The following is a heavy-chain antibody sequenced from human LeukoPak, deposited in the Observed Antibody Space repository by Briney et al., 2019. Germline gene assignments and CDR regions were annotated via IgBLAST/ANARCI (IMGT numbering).Heavy chain of an antibody. CDR3: ARGIPINYYDSSGYDY. V-gene: IGHV1-8*03. D-gene: IGHD3-22*01. J-gene: IGHJ4*02. CDR1: GYTFTSYD. Sequence: ASVKVSCKASGYTFTSYDINWVRQATGQGLEWMGWMNPNSGNTGYAQKSQGRVTITRNTSISTAYMELSSLRSEDTAVYYCARGIPINYYDSSGYDYWGQGTLVTVSS. CDR2: MNPNSGNT.